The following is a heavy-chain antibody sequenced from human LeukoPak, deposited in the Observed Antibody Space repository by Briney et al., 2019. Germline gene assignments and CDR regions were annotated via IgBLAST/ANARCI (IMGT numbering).Heavy chain of an antibody. J-gene: IGHJ4*02. CDR1: GFTFSSYA. CDR3: AKLPRYYYGSGSYYNEDYFDY. Sequence: PGGSLRLSCAASGFTFSSYALSWVRQAPGKGLEWVSAISGSGGSTYYADSVKGRFTISRDNSKNTLYLQMNSLRAEDTAVYYCAKLPRYYYGSGSYYNEDYFDYWGQGTLVTVSS. CDR2: ISGSGGST. V-gene: IGHV3-23*01. D-gene: IGHD3-10*01.